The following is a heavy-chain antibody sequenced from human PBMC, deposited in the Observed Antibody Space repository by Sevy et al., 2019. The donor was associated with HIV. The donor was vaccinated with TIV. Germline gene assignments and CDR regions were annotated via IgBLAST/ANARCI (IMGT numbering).Heavy chain of an antibody. Sequence: GASVKVSFKASGYTFTSYGISWVRQAPGQGLEWMGWISAYNGNTNYAQKLQGRVTMTTDTSTSTAYMELRSLRSDDTAVYYCARERGGYSGYYGIGNWFDPWGHGTLVTVSS. J-gene: IGHJ5*02. CDR3: ARERGGYSGYYGIGNWFDP. V-gene: IGHV1-18*01. CDR2: ISAYNGNT. CDR1: GYTFTSYG. D-gene: IGHD5-12*01.